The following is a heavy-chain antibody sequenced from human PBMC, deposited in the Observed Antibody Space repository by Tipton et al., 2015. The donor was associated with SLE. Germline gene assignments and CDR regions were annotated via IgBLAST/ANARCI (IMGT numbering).Heavy chain of an antibody. D-gene: IGHD6-19*01. Sequence: TLSLTCTVSGGSISTYYWSWIRQSPGKGLQWIAYIHYTGNTNSNPSLKSRVTLSVDTSKNQFSLRLSSVTAADTAIYYCARRGGIAVAGRWFDPWGQGTLVTVSS. CDR3: ARRGGIAVAGRWFDP. CDR1: GGSISTYY. V-gene: IGHV4-59*01. CDR2: IHYTGNT. J-gene: IGHJ5*02.